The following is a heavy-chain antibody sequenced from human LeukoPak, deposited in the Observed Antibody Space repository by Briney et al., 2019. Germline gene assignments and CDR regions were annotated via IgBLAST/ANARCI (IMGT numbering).Heavy chain of an antibody. J-gene: IGHJ5*02. Sequence: GGSLRLSCATSGFTFSSYWMHWVRQAPGKGPVWVSRINNDGSSTTYADSVKGRFTISRDDAKNTLYLQMNSLRAEDTAVYYCVRGGESTWSWGQGTLVTVSS. CDR1: GFTFSSYW. CDR3: VRGGESTWS. CDR2: INNDGSST. V-gene: IGHV3-74*01. D-gene: IGHD2-15*01.